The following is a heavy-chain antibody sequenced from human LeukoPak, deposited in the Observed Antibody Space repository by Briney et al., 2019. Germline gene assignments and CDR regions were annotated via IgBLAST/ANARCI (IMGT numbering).Heavy chain of an antibody. J-gene: IGHJ4*02. CDR1: GFTFSYYG. D-gene: IGHD1-26*01. CDR2: ISYDGSNK. V-gene: IGHV3-30*18. Sequence: GGSLRLSCAVSGFTFSYYGMHWVRQAPGKGLEWVAVISYDGSNKYYADSVKGRFTISRDNSKNTLYLQMNSLRAEDTAVYYCAKDPGGQHSGALDYWGQGTLVTVSS. CDR3: AKDPGGQHSGALDY.